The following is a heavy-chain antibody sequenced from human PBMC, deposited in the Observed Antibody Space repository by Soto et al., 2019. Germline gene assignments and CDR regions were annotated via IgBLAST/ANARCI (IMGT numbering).Heavy chain of an antibody. V-gene: IGHV1-69*06. CDR1: GGTFSGYA. CDR2: IIPIFGTA. Sequence: ASVKVSCKASGGTFSGYAISWVRQAPGQGLEWMGGIIPIFGTANYAQKFQGRVTITADKSTSTAYMELSSLRSEDTAVYYCAREQEPIVLMVYAASDAFDIWGQGTMVTVSS. D-gene: IGHD2-8*01. CDR3: AREQEPIVLMVYAASDAFDI. J-gene: IGHJ3*02.